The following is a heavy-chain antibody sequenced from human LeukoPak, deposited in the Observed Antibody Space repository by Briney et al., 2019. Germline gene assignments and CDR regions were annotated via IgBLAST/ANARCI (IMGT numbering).Heavy chain of an antibody. CDR1: GGSISSYY. Sequence: SETLSLTCTVSGGSISSYYWSWIRQPPGKGLEWIGYIYYSGSTNYNPSLKSRVTISVGTSKNQFSLKLSSVTAADTAVYYCARGLRSYDSSGYYYGWYFDLWGRGTLVTVSS. CDR2: IYYSGST. J-gene: IGHJ2*01. D-gene: IGHD3-22*01. V-gene: IGHV4-59*01. CDR3: ARGLRSYDSSGYYYGWYFDL.